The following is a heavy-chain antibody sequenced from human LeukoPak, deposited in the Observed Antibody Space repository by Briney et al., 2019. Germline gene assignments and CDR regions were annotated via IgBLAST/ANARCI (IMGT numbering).Heavy chain of an antibody. J-gene: IGHJ4*02. CDR1: GFTFSSYG. CDR3: AKDRPVDTAMVLDY. CDR2: ISYDGSNK. V-gene: IGHV3-30*18. D-gene: IGHD5-18*01. Sequence: PGRSLRLSCAASGFTFSSYGMHWVRQAPGKGLEWVAVISYDGSNKYYADSVKGRFTISRDNSKNTLYLQMNSLRAEDTAVYYCAKDRPVDTAMVLDYWGQGTLVTVSS.